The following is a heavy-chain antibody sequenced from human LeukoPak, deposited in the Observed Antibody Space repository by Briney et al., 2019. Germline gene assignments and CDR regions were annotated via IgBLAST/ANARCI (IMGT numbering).Heavy chain of an antibody. Sequence: SETLSLTCTVSGGSISSYYWSWIRQPPGKGLEWIGYIYYSGSTNYNPSLKSRVTISVDTSKNQFSLKLSSVTAADTAVYYCARGSKAAPGTFDYWGQGTLVTVSS. V-gene: IGHV4-59*01. CDR2: IYYSGST. CDR1: GGSISSYY. CDR3: ARGSKAAPGTFDY. D-gene: IGHD6-13*01. J-gene: IGHJ4*02.